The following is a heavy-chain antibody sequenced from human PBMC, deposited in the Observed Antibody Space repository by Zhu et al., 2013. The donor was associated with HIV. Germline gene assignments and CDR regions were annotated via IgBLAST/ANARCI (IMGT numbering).Heavy chain of an antibody. CDR3: ARDEGEEGGLRTYYGMDV. Sequence: QVQLVQSGAEVKKPGASVKISCKASGYTFTNYYIHWVRQAPGQGLEWMGLINPRGGGTIYAQNFQGRVTMTRDTSTSRVYMELSSLTSEDTAVHYCARDEGEEGGLRTYYGMDVWGPRGPTVTVS. J-gene: IGHJ6*01. D-gene: IGHD5-12*01. CDR1: GYTFTNYY. V-gene: IGHV1-46*01. CDR2: INPRGGGT.